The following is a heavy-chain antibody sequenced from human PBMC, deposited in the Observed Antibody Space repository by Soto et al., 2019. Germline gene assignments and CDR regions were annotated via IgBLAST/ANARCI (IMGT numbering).Heavy chain of an antibody. CDR3: ARETYYGSGPPLGYYYYYMDV. CDR1: GGSISSGGYY. Sequence: PSETLSLTCTVSGGSISSGGYYWSWIRQHPGKGLEWIGYIYYSGSTYYNPSLKSRVTISVDTSKNQFSLKLSSVTAADTAVYYCARETYYGSGPPLGYYYYYMDVWGKGTTVTVSS. CDR2: IYYSGST. J-gene: IGHJ6*03. D-gene: IGHD3-10*01. V-gene: IGHV4-31*03.